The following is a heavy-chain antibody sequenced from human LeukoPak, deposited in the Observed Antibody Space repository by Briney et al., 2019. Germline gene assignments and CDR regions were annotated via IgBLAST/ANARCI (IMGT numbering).Heavy chain of an antibody. CDR2: IKEDGTQK. CDR1: GFTFSNYW. J-gene: IGHJ3*02. D-gene: IGHD2-21*02. CDR3: ARDCGSDCSQSFDI. V-gene: IGHV3-7*05. Sequence: GGSLRLSCAASGFTFSNYWMSWVRQAPGKGLEWVADIKEDGTQKYYVDSVEGRFTISRDNAKNSLYLQMNSLRVEDTAVYYCARDCGSDCSQSFDIWGQGTMVTVSS.